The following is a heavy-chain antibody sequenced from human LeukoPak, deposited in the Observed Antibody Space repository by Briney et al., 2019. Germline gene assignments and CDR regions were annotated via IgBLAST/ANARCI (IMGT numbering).Heavy chain of an antibody. CDR1: GFTFSRNA. CDR2: IAHHGSNK. V-gene: IGHV3-30*02. J-gene: IGHJ4*02. D-gene: IGHD2-8*02. CDR3: AKDGSWSCTD. Sequence: GGSLRLSCAASGFTFSRNAIHWVRQGPGKELEWVSYIAHHGSNKYYADSVKGRFTISRDNSKRTLYLQMNSLRADDTAVYYCAKDGSWSCTDWGQGTLVTVSS.